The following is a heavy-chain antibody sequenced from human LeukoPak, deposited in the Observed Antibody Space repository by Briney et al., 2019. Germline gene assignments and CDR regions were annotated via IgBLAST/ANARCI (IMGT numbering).Heavy chain of an antibody. D-gene: IGHD1-26*01. CDR3: ASVRSGSHWDYFDY. Sequence: GASVNVSCKASGYIFTSNGISWVRQASGQGLERMGWISAYNGNTNYAQKLQGRVTMTTDTSTSTAYMELRSLRSDDTAVYYCASVRSGSHWDYFDYWGQGTLVTVSS. J-gene: IGHJ4*02. CDR2: ISAYNGNT. CDR1: GYIFTSNG. V-gene: IGHV1-18*01.